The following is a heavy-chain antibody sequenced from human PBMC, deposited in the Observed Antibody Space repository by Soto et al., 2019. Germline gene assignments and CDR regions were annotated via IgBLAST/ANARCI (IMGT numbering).Heavy chain of an antibody. CDR3: ARVFTSVWFGELYYYYGMDV. CDR1: GGSFSGYY. J-gene: IGHJ6*02. D-gene: IGHD3-10*01. Sequence: SETLSLTCAVYGGSFSGYYWSWIRQPPGKGLEWIGEINHSGSTNYNPSLKSRVTISVDTSKNQFSLKLSSVTAADTAVYYCARVFTSVWFGELYYYYGMDVWGQGTTVTVSS. CDR2: INHSGST. V-gene: IGHV4-34*01.